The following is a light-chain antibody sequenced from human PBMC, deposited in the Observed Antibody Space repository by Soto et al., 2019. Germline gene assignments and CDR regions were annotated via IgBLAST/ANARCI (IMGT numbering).Light chain of an antibody. V-gene: IGKV3-20*01. CDR3: QQYGSSEWT. CDR1: QSISNSY. Sequence: EIVMTQSPATLSVSPGGRATLSCRASQSISNSYLAWYQQKPGQAPRLLMYGASNRATGIPDRFSGSGSGTDFSLTISRLEPEDFAVYYCQQYGSSEWTFGQGTKVDIK. J-gene: IGKJ1*01. CDR2: GAS.